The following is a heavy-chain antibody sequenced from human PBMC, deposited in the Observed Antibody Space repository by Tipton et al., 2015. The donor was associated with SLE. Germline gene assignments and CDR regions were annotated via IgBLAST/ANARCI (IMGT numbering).Heavy chain of an antibody. D-gene: IGHD3-22*01. CDR2: ISVYNGNT. J-gene: IGHJ4*02. CDR1: GYSFSTYG. Sequence: QVQLVQSGPELKKPGASVKVSCKASGYSFSTYGISWVRQAPGQGLEWMGWISVYNGNTNYAQKLQDRVTMTTDTSTNTAHMELRGLRSDDTTVYYCARVYDISGYYRFPCDYWGQGTLVTVSS. V-gene: IGHV1-18*01. CDR3: ARVYDISGYYRFPCDY.